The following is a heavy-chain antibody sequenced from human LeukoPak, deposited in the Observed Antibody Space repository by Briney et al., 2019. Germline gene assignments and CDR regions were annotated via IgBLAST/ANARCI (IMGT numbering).Heavy chain of an antibody. CDR2: IIPIFGTA. J-gene: IGHJ4*02. Sequence: GASVKVSCKASGYTFTTHDINWVRQAPGQGLEWMGGIIPIFGTANYAQKFQGRVTITADESTSTAYMELSSLRSEDTAVYYCARGQTYYLTFWGQGTLVTVSS. V-gene: IGHV1-69*13. D-gene: IGHD3-10*01. CDR1: GYTFTTHD. CDR3: ARGQTYYLTF.